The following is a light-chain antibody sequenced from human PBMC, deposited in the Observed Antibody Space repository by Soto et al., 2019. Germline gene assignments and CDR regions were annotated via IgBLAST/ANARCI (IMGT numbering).Light chain of an antibody. V-gene: IGKV3-11*01. CDR1: QSISSY. CDR3: QQRSNWPLT. J-gene: IGKJ3*01. Sequence: ELVLTQSPATLSLSPGERATLSCRASQSISSYLAWYQHKPGQAPRLLIYDASNRATGIPARFSGSGSGTDFTLTISSLEPEDLAIYDCQQRSNWPLTFGPGTKVDI. CDR2: DAS.